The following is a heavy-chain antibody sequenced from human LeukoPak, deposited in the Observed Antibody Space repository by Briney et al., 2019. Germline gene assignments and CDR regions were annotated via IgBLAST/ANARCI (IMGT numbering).Heavy chain of an antibody. V-gene: IGHV1-69*05. CDR1: GYTFTSYG. Sequence: SVKVSCKASGYTFTSYGISWVRQAPGQGLEWMGGIIPIFGTANYAQKFQGRVTITTDESTSTAYMELSSLRSEDTAVYYCADSSSWYGSFDYWGQGTLVTVSS. J-gene: IGHJ4*02. D-gene: IGHD6-13*01. CDR2: IIPIFGTA. CDR3: ADSSSWYGSFDY.